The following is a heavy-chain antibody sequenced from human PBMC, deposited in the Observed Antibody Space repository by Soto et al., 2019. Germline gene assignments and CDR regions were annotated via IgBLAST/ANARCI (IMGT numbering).Heavy chain of an antibody. V-gene: IGHV4-30-4*01. J-gene: IGHJ4*02. D-gene: IGHD5-18*01. CDR3: ATESGYTYGSFAH. CDR1: GGSFTSDGDY. CDR2: ISNSGST. Sequence: SETRSLTCTVSGGSFTSDGDYWTWIRQSPGKVLEWIGYISNSGSTGYNPSLKTRLSMSVDRSKNQFTLRLTSVTAADTAVYFCATESGYTYGSFAHWGQGTQVTVAS.